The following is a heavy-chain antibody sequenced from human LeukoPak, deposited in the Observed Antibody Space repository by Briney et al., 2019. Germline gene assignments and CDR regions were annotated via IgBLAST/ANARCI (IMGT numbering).Heavy chain of an antibody. CDR3: AREAPYDSSGYAY. D-gene: IGHD3-22*01. CDR2: ISSSGSTI. V-gene: IGHV3-48*03. Sequence: GGSLRLSCAASGFTFSRYEMNWVRQAPGKGLEWVSYISSSGSTIYYADSVKGRFTISRDNAKNSLYLQMNSLRDEDTAVYYCAREAPYDSSGYAYWGQGTLVTVSS. J-gene: IGHJ4*02. CDR1: GFTFSRYE.